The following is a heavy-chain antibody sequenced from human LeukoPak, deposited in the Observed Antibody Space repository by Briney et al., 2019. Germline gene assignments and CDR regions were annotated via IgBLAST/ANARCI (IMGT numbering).Heavy chain of an antibody. V-gene: IGHV5-51*01. J-gene: IGHJ4*02. CDR3: ARRMVWGVITSPYDY. CDR1: GYSFTSYW. Sequence: GESLKISCKGSGYSFTSYWIAWVRQMPGKGLEWMGISYPSDSDTRYSPSFQGQVTISADKSISTAYLQWSSLKASDTAMYYCARRMVWGVITSPYDYWGQGTLVTVSS. D-gene: IGHD3-10*01. CDR2: SYPSDSDT.